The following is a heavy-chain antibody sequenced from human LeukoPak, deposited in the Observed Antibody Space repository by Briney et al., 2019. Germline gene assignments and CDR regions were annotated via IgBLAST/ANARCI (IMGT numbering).Heavy chain of an antibody. J-gene: IGHJ3*02. CDR1: GGSISSGSYY. D-gene: IGHD6-6*01. CDR2: IYYSGST. CDR3: ARGQLGHDAFDI. V-gene: IGHV4-61*01. Sequence: SETLSLTCTVSGGSISSGSYYWSWIRQPPGKGLEWIGYIYYSGSTNYNPSLKSRVTISVDTSKNQFSLKLSSVTAADTAVYYCARGQLGHDAFDIWGQGTMVTVSS.